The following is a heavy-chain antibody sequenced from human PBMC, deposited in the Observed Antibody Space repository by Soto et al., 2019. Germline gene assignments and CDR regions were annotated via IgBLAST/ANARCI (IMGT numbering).Heavy chain of an antibody. D-gene: IGHD3-10*01. Sequence: QVQLVQSGAEVKKPGASVKVSCKASGYTFASYYIHWVRQAPGQGLEWMGLINPRDGSTTYAQKSQGRVTMTRDTSTSTLYMELSRLRSEDTAVYYCARIMVGAIVVGMDVWGQGTTVTVSS. V-gene: IGHV1-46*01. CDR1: GYTFASYY. CDR3: ARIMVGAIVVGMDV. J-gene: IGHJ6*02. CDR2: INPRDGST.